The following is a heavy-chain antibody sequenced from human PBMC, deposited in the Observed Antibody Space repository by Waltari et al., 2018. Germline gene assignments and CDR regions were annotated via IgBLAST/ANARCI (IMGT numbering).Heavy chain of an antibody. CDR1: GFPFSSYG. CDR3: ARPLYCSSTSCYIHAFDI. Sequence: QVQLVESGGGVVQPGRSMRLSCAASGFPFSSYGMPWVRQAPGKGLEWIGSIYYSGSTYYNPSLKSRVTISVDTSKNQFSLKLSSVTAADTAVYYCARPLYCSSTSCYIHAFDIWGQGTMVTVSS. CDR2: IYYSGST. V-gene: IGHV4-59*05. J-gene: IGHJ3*02. D-gene: IGHD2-2*02.